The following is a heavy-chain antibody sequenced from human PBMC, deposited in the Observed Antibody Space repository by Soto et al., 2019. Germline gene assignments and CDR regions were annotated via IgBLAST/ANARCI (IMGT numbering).Heavy chain of an antibody. J-gene: IGHJ4*02. D-gene: IGHD3-9*01. V-gene: IGHV3-30*03. CDR1: GFSFISYS. CDR2: ISNDGNFE. Sequence: PGGSLRLSCVASGFSFISYSMHWVRQAPGKGLEWVAVISNDGNFEYYADSVKGRFTISRDNSKNTLFLQMNSLGAEDTAVYYCARDVTATDILTGFPLPPPGPFDYWGQGTLVTVSS. CDR3: ARDVTATDILTGFPLPPPGPFDY.